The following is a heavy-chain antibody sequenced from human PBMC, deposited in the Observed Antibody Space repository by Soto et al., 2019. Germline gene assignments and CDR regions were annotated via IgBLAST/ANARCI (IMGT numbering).Heavy chain of an antibody. J-gene: IGHJ4*02. CDR2: IIPIIGIA. CDR1: GGTFSSYT. Sequence: QVQLVQSGAEVKKPGSSVKVSCKASGGTFSSYTISWVRQAPGQGLEWMGRIIPIIGIANYAQKFQGRVTITADKSTSTAYMELSSLRSEDTAVYYCARARDGYNYSSDHWGQGTLVTVSS. D-gene: IGHD5-12*01. CDR3: ARARDGYNYSSDH. V-gene: IGHV1-69*02.